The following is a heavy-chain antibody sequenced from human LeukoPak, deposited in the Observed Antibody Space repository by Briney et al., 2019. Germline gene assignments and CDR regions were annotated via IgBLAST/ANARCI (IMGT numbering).Heavy chain of an antibody. V-gene: IGHV4-31*03. J-gene: IGHJ6*02. CDR1: GVSISSGGYY. D-gene: IGHD5-18*01. CDR3: ARVSFGYGYYYGMDV. Sequence: PSETLSLTCTVSGVSISSGGYYWSWIRQHPGKGLEWIGYIYYSGSTYYNPSLKSRVTISVDTSKNQFSLELSSVTAADTAVYYCARVSFGYGYYYGMDVWGQGTTVTVSS. CDR2: IYYSGST.